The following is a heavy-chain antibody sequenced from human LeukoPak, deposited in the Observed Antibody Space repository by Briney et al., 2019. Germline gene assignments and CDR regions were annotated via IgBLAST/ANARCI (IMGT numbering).Heavy chain of an antibody. V-gene: IGHV4-34*01. CDR3: ARKQTGYDYVWGSYRSRNYFDY. D-gene: IGHD3-16*02. J-gene: IGHJ4*02. Sequence: SETLSLTCAVYDGSFSGYYWSWIRQPPGKGLEWIGEINHSGSTNYNPSLKSRVTISVDTSKNQFSLKLSSVTAADTAVYYCARKQTGYDYVWGSYRSRNYFDYWGQGALVTVSS. CDR2: INHSGST. CDR1: DGSFSGYY.